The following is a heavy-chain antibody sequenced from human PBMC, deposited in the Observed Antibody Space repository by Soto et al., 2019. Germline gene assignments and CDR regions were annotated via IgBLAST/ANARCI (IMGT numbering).Heavy chain of an antibody. Sequence: SETLSLTCTVSGVSISSGGYYWSWIRQHPGKGLEWIGYIYYSGSTYYNPSLKSRVTISVDTSKNQFSLKLSSVTAADTAVYYCAREGYYYYYYMDVWGKGTTVTVSS. CDR2: IYYSGST. J-gene: IGHJ6*03. V-gene: IGHV4-31*03. CDR1: GVSISSGGYY. CDR3: AREGYYYYYYMDV.